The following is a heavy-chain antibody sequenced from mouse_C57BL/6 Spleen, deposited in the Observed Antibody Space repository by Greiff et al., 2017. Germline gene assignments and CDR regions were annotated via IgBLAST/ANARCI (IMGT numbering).Heavy chain of an antibody. J-gene: IGHJ4*01. Sequence: QVQLQQSGAELVRPGASVTLSCKASGYTFTDYEMHWVKQTPVHGLEWIGAIDPETGGTAYNQKFKGKAILTADNSSSTANMELRSLNSEDSAVYNCTSGAQAAFYYAMDYWGQGTSVTVSS. CDR1: GYTFTDYE. V-gene: IGHV1-15*01. CDR3: TSGAQAAFYYAMDY. CDR2: IDPETGGT. D-gene: IGHD3-2*02.